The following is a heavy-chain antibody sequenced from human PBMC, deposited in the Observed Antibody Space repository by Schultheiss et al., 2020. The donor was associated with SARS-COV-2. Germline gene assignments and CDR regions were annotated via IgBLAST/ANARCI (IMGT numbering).Heavy chain of an antibody. CDR1: GFTFSSYD. Sequence: GGSLRLSCAASGFTFSSYDMHWVRQATGKGLEWVSAIGTAGDTYYPGSVKGRFTISRDNSKNTLYLQMNSLRAEDTAVYYCARDLNYYDSSGLVYYGMDVWGQGTTVTVSS. D-gene: IGHD3-22*01. J-gene: IGHJ6*02. CDR3: ARDLNYYDSSGLVYYGMDV. CDR2: IGTAGDT. V-gene: IGHV3-13*01.